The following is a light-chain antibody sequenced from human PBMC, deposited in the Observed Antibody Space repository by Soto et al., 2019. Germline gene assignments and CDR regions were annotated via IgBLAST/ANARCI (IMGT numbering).Light chain of an antibody. J-gene: IGLJ2*01. CDR2: RND. Sequence: QSVLTQPPSASGTPGQRVTXXXXAXSSXIGXNYVYWYQQLPGTAPKLLIYRNDQPPSGVPDRFSGSKSGTSASLAISGLRSEDESDYYCAAWXXXLXGPGVFGGGTKVTVL. V-gene: IGLV1-47*01. CDR3: AAWXXXLXGPGV. CDR1: SSXIGXNY.